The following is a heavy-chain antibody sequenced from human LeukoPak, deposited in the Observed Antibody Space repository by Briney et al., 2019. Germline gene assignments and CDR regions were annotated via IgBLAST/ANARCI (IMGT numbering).Heavy chain of an antibody. J-gene: IGHJ3*02. CDR1: GGSISDYY. V-gene: IGHV4-59*01. CDR2: IFGSGDF. D-gene: IGHD1-26*01. CDR3: AREKDTGSNHAKIRYDI. Sequence: SETLSLTCTVSGGSISDYYWSWIRQPPGKGLEWIGWIFGSGDFNYNLSLKSRLSISVDTSNNQFSLKLTSATAADTAVYYCAREKDTGSNHAKIRYDIWGQGTMVTVSS.